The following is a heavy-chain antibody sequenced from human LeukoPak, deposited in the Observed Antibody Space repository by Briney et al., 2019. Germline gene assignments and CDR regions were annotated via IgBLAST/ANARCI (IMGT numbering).Heavy chain of an antibody. D-gene: IGHD3-22*01. J-gene: IGHJ3*02. CDR1: GFTFSSYS. Sequence: PGGSLRLSCAASGFTFSSYSMNWVRQAPGKGLEWVSYISSSSSTIYYADSVKGRFTISRDNAKNSLYLQMNSLRAEDTAVYYCARGSPHYYYSKDALDIWGQGTMVTVSS. CDR3: ARGSPHYYYSKDALDI. CDR2: ISSSSSTI. V-gene: IGHV3-48*01.